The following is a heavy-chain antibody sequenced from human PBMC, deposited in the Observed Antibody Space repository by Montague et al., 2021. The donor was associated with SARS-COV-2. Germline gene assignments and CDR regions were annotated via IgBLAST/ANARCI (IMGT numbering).Heavy chain of an antibody. J-gene: IGHJ2*01. CDR3: ARVHIVVVTAMRYFDL. V-gene: IGHV4-31*03. D-gene: IGHD2-21*02. CDR1: GGSISSGGYY. CDR2: IYYSGST. Sequence: TLSLTCTVSGGSISSGGYYWSWIRQHPGKGLEWIGYIYYSGSTYYNQSLKSRVTISVDTSKNQFSLKLSSVTAADTAVYYCARVHIVVVTAMRYFDLWGRGTLVTVSS.